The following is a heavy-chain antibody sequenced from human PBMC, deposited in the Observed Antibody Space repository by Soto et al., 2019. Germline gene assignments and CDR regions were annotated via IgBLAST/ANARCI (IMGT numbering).Heavy chain of an antibody. J-gene: IGHJ3*02. CDR1: GGSISSSSYY. CDR3: ARRVVGQQLADAFDI. D-gene: IGHD6-6*01. Sequence: SETLSLTCTVSGGSISSSSYYWGWIRQPPGKGLEWIGSIYYSGSTYYNPSLKSRVTISVDTSKNQFSLKLSSVTAADTAVYYCARRVVGQQLADAFDIWGQGTMVTVSS. V-gene: IGHV4-39*01. CDR2: IYYSGST.